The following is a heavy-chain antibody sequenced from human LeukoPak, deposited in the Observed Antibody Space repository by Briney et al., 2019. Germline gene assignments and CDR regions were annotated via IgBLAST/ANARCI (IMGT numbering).Heavy chain of an antibody. CDR3: ARRPALKLLWFGELLAWFDP. Sequence: SETLSLTCTVSGGSISSSSYYWGWIRQPPGKGLEWIGSIYYSGSTYYNPSLKSRVTISVDTSKNQFSLKLSSVTAADTAVYYCARRPALKLLWFGELLAWFDPWGQGTLVTVSS. CDR2: IYYSGST. CDR1: GGSISSSSYY. D-gene: IGHD3-10*01. J-gene: IGHJ5*02. V-gene: IGHV4-39*01.